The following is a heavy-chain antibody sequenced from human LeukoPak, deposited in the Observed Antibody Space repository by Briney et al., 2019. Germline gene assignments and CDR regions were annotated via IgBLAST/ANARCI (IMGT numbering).Heavy chain of an antibody. CDR3: ARAATGDYVWGSYRYEDYFDY. CDR1: GFTFSSYW. Sequence: GGSLRLSCAASGFTFSSYWMSWVRQAPGKGLEWVANIKQDGSEKYYVDSVKGRFTISRDNAKNSLYLQMNSLRAEDTAVYYCARAATGDYVWGSYRYEDYFDYWGQGTLVTVSS. V-gene: IGHV3-7*01. D-gene: IGHD3-16*02. J-gene: IGHJ4*02. CDR2: IKQDGSEK.